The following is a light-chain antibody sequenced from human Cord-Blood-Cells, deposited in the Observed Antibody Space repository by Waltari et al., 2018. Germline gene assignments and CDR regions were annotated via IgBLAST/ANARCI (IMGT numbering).Light chain of an antibody. CDR2: DAS. Sequence: DIQMTQSPSSLSASVGDRVTINCQASQDISNYLNWYQQKPGKAPKLLIYDASNLETGVPSRFSGSGSGTDFTFTISSLQPEDIATYYCQQYDNLPAFTFGPGTKVDIK. J-gene: IGKJ3*01. CDR1: QDISNY. CDR3: QQYDNLPAFT. V-gene: IGKV1-33*01.